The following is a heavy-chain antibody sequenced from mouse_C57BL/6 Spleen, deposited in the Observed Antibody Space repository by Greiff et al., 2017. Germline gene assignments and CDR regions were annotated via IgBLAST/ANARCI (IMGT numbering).Heavy chain of an antibody. V-gene: IGHV1-74*01. J-gene: IGHJ2*01. Sequence: VQLQQPGAELVKPGASVKVSCKASGYTFTGYWMHWVKQRPGQGLEWIGRIHPSDGDTNYNQKFKGKATLTVDKSSSTAYMQLSSLTSEDTAVYYCAILTGTPYFDYWGQGTTLTVSS. CDR1: GYTFTGYW. CDR3: AILTGTPYFDY. CDR2: IHPSDGDT. D-gene: IGHD4-1*01.